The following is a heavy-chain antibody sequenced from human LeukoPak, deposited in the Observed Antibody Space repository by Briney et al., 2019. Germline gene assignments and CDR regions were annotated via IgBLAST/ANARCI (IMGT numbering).Heavy chain of an antibody. CDR2: INHSGST. D-gene: IGHD6-6*01. J-gene: IGHJ5*02. CDR3: ARLPSIAARKTRNWFDP. CDR1: GGSFSGYY. Sequence: SETLSLTCAVYGGSFSGYYWSWIRQPPGKGLEWIGEINHSGSTNYNPSLKSRVTISVDTSKNQLSLKLSSVTAADTAVYYCARLPSIAARKTRNWFDPWGQGTLVTVSS. V-gene: IGHV4-34*01.